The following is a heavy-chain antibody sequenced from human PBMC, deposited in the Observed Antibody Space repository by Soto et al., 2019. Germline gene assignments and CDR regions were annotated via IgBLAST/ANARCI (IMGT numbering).Heavy chain of an antibody. CDR3: ARDGRNIAVAGIAY. D-gene: IGHD6-19*01. CDR2: IYHSGST. CDR1: GGSISSSNW. V-gene: IGHV4-4*02. Sequence: SETLSLTCAVSGGSISSSNWWSWVRQPPGKGLEWVGEIYHSGSTNYNPSLKSRLTISVHKSKNQFSLKLSSVTDADTAMYYCARDGRNIAVAGIAYRGQGTLVTVSP. J-gene: IGHJ4*02.